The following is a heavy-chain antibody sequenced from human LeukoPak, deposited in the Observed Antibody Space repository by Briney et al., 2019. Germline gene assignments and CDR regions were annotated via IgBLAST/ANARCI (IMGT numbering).Heavy chain of an antibody. CDR2: IIPIFGAA. Sequence: SVKVSCKASGGTFSSYAISWVRQAPGQRLEWMGGIIPIFGAANYAQKFQGRVTITADESTSTAYMELSSLRSEDTAVYYCATSTVYYYYYYMDVWGKGTTVTISS. CDR1: GGTFSSYA. J-gene: IGHJ6*03. CDR3: ATSTVYYYYYYMDV. V-gene: IGHV1-69*13. D-gene: IGHD4-17*01.